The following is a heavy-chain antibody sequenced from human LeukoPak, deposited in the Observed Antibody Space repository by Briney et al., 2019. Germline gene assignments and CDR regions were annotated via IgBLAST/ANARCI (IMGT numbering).Heavy chain of an antibody. V-gene: IGHV3-23*01. Sequence: PGGSLRLSCAASGFTFSSYAMSWVRQAPGKGLEWVSSISCSGGSTYYADSVKGRFTISRDNAKNSLYLQIKSRSAKDTAFYYCAKDRRSKAMVMLLWDYWGQGTLVTVSS. CDR3: AKDRRSKAMVMLLWDY. D-gene: IGHD5-18*01. J-gene: IGHJ4*02. CDR2: ISCSGGST. CDR1: GFTFSSYA.